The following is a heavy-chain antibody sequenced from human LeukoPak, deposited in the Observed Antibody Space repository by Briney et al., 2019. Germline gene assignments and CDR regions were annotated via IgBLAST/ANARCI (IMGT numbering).Heavy chain of an antibody. CDR3: ARVSRGKWELLGAHDY. CDR1: GFTFNTYS. D-gene: IGHD1-26*01. CDR2: IDSSGGYM. J-gene: IGHJ4*02. Sequence: PGGSLRLSCEASGFTFNTYSMNWARQAPGKGLEWVSSIDSSGGYMFYADSVKGRFTISRDNAKNTLYLQMNSLRAEDTAIYYCARVSRGKWELLGAHDYWGQGTLVTVSS. V-gene: IGHV3-21*06.